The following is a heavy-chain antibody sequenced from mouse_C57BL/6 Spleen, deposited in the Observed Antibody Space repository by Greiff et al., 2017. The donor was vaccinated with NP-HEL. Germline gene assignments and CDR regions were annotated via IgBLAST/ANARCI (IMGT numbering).Heavy chain of an antibody. V-gene: IGHV3-6*01. CDR2: ISYDGSN. J-gene: IGHJ2*01. Sequence: ESGPGLVKPSQSLSLTCSVTGYSITSGYYWNWIRQFPGNKLEWMGYISYDGSNNYNPSLKNRISITRDTSKNQFFLKLNSVTTEDTATYYCASATTVERYFDYWGQGTTLTVSS. CDR3: ASATTVERYFDY. CDR1: GYSITSGYY. D-gene: IGHD1-1*01.